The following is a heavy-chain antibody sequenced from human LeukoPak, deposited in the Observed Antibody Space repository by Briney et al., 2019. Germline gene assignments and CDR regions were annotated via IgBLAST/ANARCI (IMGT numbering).Heavy chain of an antibody. J-gene: IGHJ3*02. Sequence: PSETLSLTCAVYGGSFSGFYWGWIRQPPGKGLEWIGEINHSGSTNYRSSLNSPIPLSVHPSKNQFSLNLTSVTAADSAVYYCARYPHSLSSSFDIWGQGTMVTVSS. CDR1: GGSFSGFY. V-gene: IGHV4-34*01. D-gene: IGHD6-6*01. CDR2: INHSGST. CDR3: ARYPHSLSSSFDI.